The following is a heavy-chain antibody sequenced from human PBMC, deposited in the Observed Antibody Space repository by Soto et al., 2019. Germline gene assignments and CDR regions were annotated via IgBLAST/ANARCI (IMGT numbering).Heavy chain of an antibody. Sequence: SQTLSLTCAISGDSVSSNSAAWNWIRQSPSRGLEWLGRTYYRSKWYNDYAVSVKSRITINPDTSKNQFSLQLNSVTPEDTAVYYCARDVPNLARLANRFDPWGQGTLVTVSS. D-gene: IGHD6-6*01. CDR2: TYYRSKWYN. V-gene: IGHV6-1*01. CDR3: ARDVPNLARLANRFDP. CDR1: GDSVSSNSAA. J-gene: IGHJ5*02.